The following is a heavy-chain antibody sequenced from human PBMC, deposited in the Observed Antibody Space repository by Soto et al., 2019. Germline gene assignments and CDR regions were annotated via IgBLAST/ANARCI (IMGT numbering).Heavy chain of an antibody. J-gene: IGHJ6*02. CDR2: ISAYNGNT. CDR1: GYTFTSYG. CDR3: ARGENSNYEHYYYCMDV. V-gene: IGHV1-18*01. D-gene: IGHD4-4*01. Sequence: QVQLVQSGAEVKKPGASVKVSCKASGYTFTSYGISWVRQAPGQGLEWMGWISAYNGNTNYAQKLQGRDTMTTDTSTSTAYMELRSLRSDDTAVYYCARGENSNYEHYYYCMDVWGQGTTVTVSS.